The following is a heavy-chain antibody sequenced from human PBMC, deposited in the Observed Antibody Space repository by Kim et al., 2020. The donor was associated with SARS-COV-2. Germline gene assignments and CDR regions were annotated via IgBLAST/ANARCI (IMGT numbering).Heavy chain of an antibody. J-gene: IGHJ4*02. D-gene: IGHD2-2*01. V-gene: IGHV4-39*01. Sequence: SETLSLTCTVSGGSISSSSYYWGWIRQPPGKGLEWIGSIYYSGSTYYNPSLKSRVTISVDTSKNQFSLKLSSVTAADTAVYYCAGYCSSTSCTRRGPFDYWGQGTLVTVSS. CDR2: IYYSGST. CDR1: GGSISSSSYY. CDR3: AGYCSSTSCTRRGPFDY.